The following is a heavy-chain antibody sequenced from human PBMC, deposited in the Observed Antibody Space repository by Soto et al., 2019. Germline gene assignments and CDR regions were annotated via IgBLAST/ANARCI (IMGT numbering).Heavy chain of an antibody. CDR2: IYPGDSDT. D-gene: IGHD6-13*01. J-gene: IGHJ3*02. CDR3: ARHKGRSSSWSDAFDI. CDR1: GYSFTSYW. V-gene: IGHV5-51*01. Sequence: PGESLKISCKGSGYSFTSYWIGWVRQMPGKGLEWMGIIYPGDSDTRYSPSFQGQVTISADKSISTAYLQWSSLKASDTAMYYCARHKGRSSSWSDAFDIWGQGTMVTVSS.